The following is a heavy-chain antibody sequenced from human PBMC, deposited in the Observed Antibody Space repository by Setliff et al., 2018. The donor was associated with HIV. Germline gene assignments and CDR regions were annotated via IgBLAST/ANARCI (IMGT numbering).Heavy chain of an antibody. Sequence: ASVKVSCKVSGYTLTELSIHWVRQAPGKGLEWMGGFDPEDDETIYAQKFQGRVTMTTDTSTSTAYMELRSLRSDDTAVYYCARDPEFTRAPDYWGQGTLVTVSS. V-gene: IGHV1-24*01. J-gene: IGHJ4*02. CDR3: ARDPEFTRAPDY. CDR1: GYTLTELS. D-gene: IGHD2-15*01. CDR2: FDPEDDET.